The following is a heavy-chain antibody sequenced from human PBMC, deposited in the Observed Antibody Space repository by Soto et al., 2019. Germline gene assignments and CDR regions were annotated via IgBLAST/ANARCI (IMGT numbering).Heavy chain of an antibody. Sequence: LGGSLRLSCAASGFTFTTYAMRWVRQAPGKGLEWVSAISASGDITYYADSVKGRFTISRDSSKNTLYLQMNGLRAEDTAIYYSAKDSNLITWGSNHWGQGTLVTVSS. V-gene: IGHV3-23*01. CDR2: ISASGDIT. D-gene: IGHD3-10*01. J-gene: IGHJ5*02. CDR1: GFTFTTYA. CDR3: AKDSNLITWGSNH.